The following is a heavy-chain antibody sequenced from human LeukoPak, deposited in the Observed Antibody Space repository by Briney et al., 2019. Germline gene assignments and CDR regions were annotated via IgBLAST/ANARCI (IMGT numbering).Heavy chain of an antibody. CDR3: ARAGDSSSSKPNAFDI. D-gene: IGHD6-6*01. Sequence: GASVKVSCKASGGTFSSYAISWVRQAPGQGLEWMGGIIPIFGTANYAQKFQGRVTITADESTSTAYMELSSLRSEDTAVYYCARAGDSSSSKPNAFDIWGQGTMVTVSS. CDR2: IIPIFGTA. CDR1: GGTFSSYA. J-gene: IGHJ3*02. V-gene: IGHV1-69*13.